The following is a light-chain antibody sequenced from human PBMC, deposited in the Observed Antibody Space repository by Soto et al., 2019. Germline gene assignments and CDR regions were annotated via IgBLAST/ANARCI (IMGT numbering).Light chain of an antibody. V-gene: IGKV3-20*01. CDR2: AAS. J-gene: IGKJ1*01. CDR1: QSVSSRY. Sequence: EIGLTQSPVTLSLSPGERATLSCGASQSVSSRYFAWYQQKPGQAPRLLIYAASSRAAGIPDRFSGSGSGTDFSLTISRLEPEDFAVYYCHQYASSRTFGPGTKVE. CDR3: HQYASSRT.